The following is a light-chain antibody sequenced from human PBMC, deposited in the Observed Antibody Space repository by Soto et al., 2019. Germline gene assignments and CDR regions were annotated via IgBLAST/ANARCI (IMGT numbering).Light chain of an antibody. CDR2: EVT. V-gene: IGLV2-14*03. CDR3: CAYSSTNTYV. Sequence: QSVLTQPASMSGSPGQSITISCASSNSDSGVYNTVSWYQKHPGKAPRLLIYEVTSRPSGVSFRFSGSRSGNAASLTISGLQTEDEADYYCCAYSSTNTYVFGTGTKVTVL. CDR1: NSDSGVYNT. J-gene: IGLJ1*01.